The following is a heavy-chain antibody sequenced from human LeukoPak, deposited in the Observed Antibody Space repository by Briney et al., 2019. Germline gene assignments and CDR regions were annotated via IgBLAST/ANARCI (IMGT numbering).Heavy chain of an antibody. CDR3: ARSPHILTGENFDY. CDR2: INPNSGGT. D-gene: IGHD3-9*01. CDR1: GYSFTAYY. V-gene: IGHV1-2*02. J-gene: IGHJ4*02. Sequence: AASVKVSCKASGYSFTAYYMHWVRQAPGQGLEWMGWINPNSGGTNYAQKFQGRVTMTRDTSITTAYMVMSRLRSDDTALYYCARSPHILTGENFDYWGQGTLVTVSS.